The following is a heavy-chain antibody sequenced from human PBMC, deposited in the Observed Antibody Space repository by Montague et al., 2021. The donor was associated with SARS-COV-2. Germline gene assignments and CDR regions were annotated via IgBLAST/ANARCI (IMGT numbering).Heavy chain of an antibody. Sequence: CAISGDSVSGNSAGWNWIRQSPSRGLEWLGRTYYRSKWYNDYAVSVKSRITINPDTSKNQFSLHLNSVTPEDTAVYYCVSGWLRGYFDLWGQGTLVTVSS. D-gene: IGHD5-24*01. V-gene: IGHV6-1*01. CDR2: TYYRSKWYN. CDR3: VSGWLRGYFDL. CDR1: GDSVSGNSAG. J-gene: IGHJ5*02.